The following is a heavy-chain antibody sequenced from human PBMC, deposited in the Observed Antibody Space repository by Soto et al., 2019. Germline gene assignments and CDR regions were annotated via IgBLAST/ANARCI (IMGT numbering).Heavy chain of an antibody. V-gene: IGHV3-48*02. CDR3: ATAFSLGG. D-gene: IGHD3-16*01. CDR2: ITSSTRTI. J-gene: IGHJ4*02. CDR1: RFTLSTYT. Sequence: PGGSLRLSCTASRFTLSTYTMNWVRQAPGKGLEWVSYITSSTRTIYYADSVKGRFTISRDSATNSLYLQMNSLRDEDTAMYFCATAFSLGGWGRGTLVTVSS.